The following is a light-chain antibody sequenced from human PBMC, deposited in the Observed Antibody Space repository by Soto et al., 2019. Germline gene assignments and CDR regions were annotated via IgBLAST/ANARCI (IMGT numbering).Light chain of an antibody. CDR3: EAWDDSLSGYVA. J-gene: IGLJ2*01. V-gene: IGLV1-47*01. CDR2: RNN. CDR1: SSNIGSNY. Sequence: QAVVTQPPSASGTPGQRVTISCSGSSSNIGSNYVYWYQQLPGTAPKLLIYRNNQRPSGVPDRFSGSKSGTSASLAISGLRSEDEGDYYCEAWDDSLSGYVAFGGGTKLTVL.